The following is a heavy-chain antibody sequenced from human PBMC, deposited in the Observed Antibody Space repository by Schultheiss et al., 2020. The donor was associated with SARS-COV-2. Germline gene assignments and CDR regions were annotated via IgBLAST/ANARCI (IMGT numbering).Heavy chain of an antibody. V-gene: IGHV1-58*01. J-gene: IGHJ4*02. Sequence: SVKVSCKASGFTFTSSAVQWVRQARGQRLEWIGWIVVGSGNTNYAQKFQERVTITRDMSTSTAYMELSSLRSEDTAVYYCARAARVEQLFSVRGGHLDYWGRGTLVTVSS. CDR3: ARAARVEQLFSVRGGHLDY. CDR2: IVVGSGNT. CDR1: GFTFTSSA. D-gene: IGHD3-10*01.